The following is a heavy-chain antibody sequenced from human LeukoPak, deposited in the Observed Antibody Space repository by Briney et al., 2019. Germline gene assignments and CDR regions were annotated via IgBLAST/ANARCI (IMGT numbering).Heavy chain of an antibody. D-gene: IGHD1-7*01. V-gene: IGHV4-38-2*02. Sequence: PSETLSLTCTVSGYSISSGYYWGWIRQPPGEGLEWIGSIYHSGSTYYNPSLKSRVTISVDTSKNQFSLKLSSVTAADTAVYYCARAGWGNYDYWGQGTLVTVSS. CDR2: IYHSGST. CDR3: ARAGWGNYDY. J-gene: IGHJ4*02. CDR1: GYSISSGYY.